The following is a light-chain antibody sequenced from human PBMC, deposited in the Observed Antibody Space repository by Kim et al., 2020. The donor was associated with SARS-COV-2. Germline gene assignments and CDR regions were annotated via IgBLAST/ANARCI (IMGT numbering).Light chain of an antibody. Sequence: SYELTQPPSVSVSPGQTASITCSGAQLGNKYASWYQQKPGQSPVLVIYQDTKRPSGIPERFSGATSGNTATLTISGTQAMDEADYYCQAWDSSTEVFGTGTKV. CDR2: QDT. J-gene: IGLJ1*01. CDR1: QLGNKY. CDR3: QAWDSSTEV. V-gene: IGLV3-1*01.